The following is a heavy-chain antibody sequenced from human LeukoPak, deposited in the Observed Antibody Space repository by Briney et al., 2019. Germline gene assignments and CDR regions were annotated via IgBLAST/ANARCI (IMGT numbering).Heavy chain of an antibody. CDR1: GGTFSSYA. CDR3: ATDSPPRDYYGSGSYYRG. D-gene: IGHD3-10*01. J-gene: IGHJ4*02. V-gene: IGHV1-69*13. Sequence: GASVKVSCKASGGTFSSYAISWVRQAPGQGLEWMGGIIPIFGTANYAQKFQGRVTITADESTSTAYMELSSLRSEDTAVYYCATDSPPRDYYGSGSYYRGWGQGTLVTVSS. CDR2: IIPIFGTA.